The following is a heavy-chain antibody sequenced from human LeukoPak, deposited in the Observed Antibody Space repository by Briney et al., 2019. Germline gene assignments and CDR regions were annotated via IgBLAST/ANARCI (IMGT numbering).Heavy chain of an antibody. CDR3: ASRITMIVVGPFDY. D-gene: IGHD3-22*01. V-gene: IGHV4-39*01. CDR1: GGSISSSSYY. Sequence: SETLSLTCTVSGGSISSSSYYWGWIRQPPGKGLEWIGSIYYSGSTYYNPSLKSRVTISVGTSKNQFSLKLSSVTAADTAVYYCASRITMIVVGPFDYWGQGTLVTVSS. J-gene: IGHJ4*02. CDR2: IYYSGST.